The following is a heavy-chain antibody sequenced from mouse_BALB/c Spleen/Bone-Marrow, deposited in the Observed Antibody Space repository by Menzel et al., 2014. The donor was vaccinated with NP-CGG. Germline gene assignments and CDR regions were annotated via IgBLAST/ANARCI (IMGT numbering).Heavy chain of an antibody. CDR1: GFNIKDTY. CDR3: ARYHYGYYFDY. Sequence: EVMLVESGAELVKPGASVKLSCTASGFNIKDTYMHWVKQRPEQGLEWIGRIDPANGNTKYDPKFQGKATITADTSSNTAYLQLSSLTSEDTAVYYCARYHYGYYFDYWGQGTTLTVSS. CDR2: IDPANGNT. V-gene: IGHV14-3*02. J-gene: IGHJ2*01. D-gene: IGHD1-2*01.